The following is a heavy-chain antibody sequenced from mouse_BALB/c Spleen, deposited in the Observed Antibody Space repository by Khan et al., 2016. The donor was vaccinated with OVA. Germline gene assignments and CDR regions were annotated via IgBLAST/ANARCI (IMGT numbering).Heavy chain of an antibody. CDR1: GFSLTTYG. D-gene: IGHD1-1*01. CDR2: IWAGGST. V-gene: IGHV2-9*02. CDR3: ARAYYYGAWFGL. Sequence: QVQLKESGPGLVAPSQSLSITCTVSGFSLTTYGVHWVRQPPGKGLEWLGVIWAGGSTNYNSALMSRLSISKDNSKSQAFLNMNSLQTDDTAMYYCARAYYYGAWFGLRGPRDSGHCLC. J-gene: IGHJ3*01.